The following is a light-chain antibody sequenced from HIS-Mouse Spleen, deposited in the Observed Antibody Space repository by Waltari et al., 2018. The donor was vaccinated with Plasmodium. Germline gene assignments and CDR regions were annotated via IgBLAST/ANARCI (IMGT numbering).Light chain of an antibody. J-gene: IGKJ2*01. CDR1: QGISNY. CDR2: AAS. Sequence: DIQFTQSPSFLPASVVERVTITCLARQGISNYLAWYQHKQGKAPKLLIYAASTLQSGVPSRFSGSGSGTEFTLTISSLQPEDFVTYYCQQLNSYPYTFGQGTKLEIK. CDR3: QQLNSYPYT. V-gene: IGKV1-9*01.